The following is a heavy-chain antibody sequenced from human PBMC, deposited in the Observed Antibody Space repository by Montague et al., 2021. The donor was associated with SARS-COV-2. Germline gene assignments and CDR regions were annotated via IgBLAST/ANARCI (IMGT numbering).Heavy chain of an antibody. D-gene: IGHD2-21*02. CDR1: GFTFSSYS. CDR2: LHGFSPVI. CDR3: ARDRDWAFDS. Sequence: SLRLSYAASGFTFSSYSMNWVRQAPGRGLEWISYLHGFSPVIFYADSVKGRFTISRDNAKNSLFLQMSSLRDEDTAVYYCARDRDWAFDSWGQGTLVTVAS. V-gene: IGHV3-48*02. J-gene: IGHJ4*02.